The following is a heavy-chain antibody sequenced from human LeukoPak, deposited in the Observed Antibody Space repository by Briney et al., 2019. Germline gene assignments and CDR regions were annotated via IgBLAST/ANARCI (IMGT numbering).Heavy chain of an antibody. CDR2: IRYDGSNK. V-gene: IGHV3-30*02. Sequence: GGSLRLSCAASGFTFSSYGMHWVRQAPGKGLEWVAFIRYDGSNKYYADSVKGRFTISRDNSKNTLYLQMNSLRAEDTAVYYCAKDFTIFGVVSGYYYMDVWGKGTTVTVSS. CDR1: GFTFSSYG. J-gene: IGHJ6*03. CDR3: AKDFTIFGVVSGYYYMDV. D-gene: IGHD3-3*01.